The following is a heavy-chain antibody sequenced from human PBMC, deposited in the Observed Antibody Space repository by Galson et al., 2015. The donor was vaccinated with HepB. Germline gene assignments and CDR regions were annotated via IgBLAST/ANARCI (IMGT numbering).Heavy chain of an antibody. V-gene: IGHV1-2*02. CDR1: GYTFTEYY. D-gene: IGHD3-22*01. Sequence: SVKVSCKASGYTFTEYYMHWVRQAPGQGLEWMGWVNPNSGGTGYAQKFRGRVTMTYDTSISTTYMELSRLRSDDTAVYYCARDQGCSLDASPYYSRLCYYMDVWGKGTTVTVSS. CDR3: ARDQGCSLDASPYYSRLCYYMDV. CDR2: VNPNSGGT. J-gene: IGHJ6*03.